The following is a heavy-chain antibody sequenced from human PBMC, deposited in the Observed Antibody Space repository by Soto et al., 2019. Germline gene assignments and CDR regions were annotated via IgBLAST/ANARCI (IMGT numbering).Heavy chain of an antibody. CDR2: IYYSGST. CDR3: ARHYTYYDFWSGRWDYYYYGMDV. CDR1: GGSISSYY. V-gene: IGHV4-59*08. D-gene: IGHD3-3*01. Sequence: PSETLSLTCTVSGGSISSYYWSWIRQPPGKGLEWIGYIYYSGSTNYNPSLKSRVTISVDKSKNQFSLKLSSVPAADTAVYYCARHYTYYDFWSGRWDYYYYGMDVWGQGTTVTVSS. J-gene: IGHJ6*02.